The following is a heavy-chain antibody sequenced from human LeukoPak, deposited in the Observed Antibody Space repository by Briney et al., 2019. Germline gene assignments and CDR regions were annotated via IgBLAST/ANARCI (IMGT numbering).Heavy chain of an antibody. J-gene: IGHJ2*01. D-gene: IGHD7-27*01. CDR1: GFTFTSYA. CDR3: AREPSRNWGLRGDWYFDL. Sequence: GGSLRLSCAASGFTFTSYAMHWVRQAPGQRLEWMGWINAGNGNTKYSQKFQGRVTITRDTSASTAYMELSSLRSEDTAVYYCAREPSRNWGLRGDWYFDLWGRGTLVTVSS. CDR2: INAGNGNT. V-gene: IGHV1-3*01.